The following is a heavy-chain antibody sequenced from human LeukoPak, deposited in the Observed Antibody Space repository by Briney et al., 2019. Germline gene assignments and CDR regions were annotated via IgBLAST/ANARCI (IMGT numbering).Heavy chain of an antibody. CDR2: IYYSGST. CDR3: ARHVYGEYGPGDY. J-gene: IGHJ4*02. Sequence: SETLSLTCTVSGGSISSYYWSWIRQPPGKGLEWIGCIYYSGSTNYNPSLKSRVTISVDTSKNQFSLKLSSVTAADTAVYYCARHVYGEYGPGDYWGQGILVTVSS. CDR1: GGSISSYY. V-gene: IGHV4-59*01. D-gene: IGHD4-17*01.